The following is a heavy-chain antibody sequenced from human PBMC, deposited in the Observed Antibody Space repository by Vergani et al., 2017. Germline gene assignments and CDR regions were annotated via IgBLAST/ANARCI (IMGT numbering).Heavy chain of an antibody. D-gene: IGHD6-13*01. Sequence: QVQLVQSGAEVKKPGSSVKVSCKASGGTFSRYAISWVRQAPGQGLEWMGRIIPILGIANYAQKFQGRVTITADKSTSTAYMELSSLRSEDTAVYYCARVRGLAAAYNWFDPWGQGTLVTVSS. CDR3: ARVRGLAAAYNWFDP. CDR1: GGTFSRYA. CDR2: IIPILGIA. J-gene: IGHJ5*02. V-gene: IGHV1-69*04.